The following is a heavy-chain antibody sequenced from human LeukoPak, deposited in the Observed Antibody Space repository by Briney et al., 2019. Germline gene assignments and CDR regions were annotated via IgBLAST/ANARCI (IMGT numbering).Heavy chain of an antibody. D-gene: IGHD3-22*01. V-gene: IGHV3-30-3*01. CDR3: ARDQNDSSGYYSLHYYYYGMDV. Sequence: GRSLRLSCAASGFTFSSYAMHWVRQAPGKGLEWVAVISYDGSNKYYADSVKGRFTISRDNSKNTPYLQMNSLRAEDTAVYYCARDQNDSSGYYSLHYYYYGMDVWGQGTTVTVSS. J-gene: IGHJ6*02. CDR2: ISYDGSNK. CDR1: GFTFSSYA.